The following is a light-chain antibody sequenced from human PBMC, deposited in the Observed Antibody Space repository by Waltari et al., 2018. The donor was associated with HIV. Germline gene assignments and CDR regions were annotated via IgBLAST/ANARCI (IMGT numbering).Light chain of an antibody. V-gene: IGKV3-15*01. J-gene: IGKJ2*01. CDR1: QSISAK. Sequence: EIVMTQSQPTLSVSPGQRVTLSCRASQSISAKVAWYQQRPGQAPRLLIYEAATRPTGIPARFSGSGSGTEFTLTISSLQSEDFATYFCQQYDSGPRGITFGQGTMLEIK. CDR2: EAA. CDR3: QQYDSGPRGIT.